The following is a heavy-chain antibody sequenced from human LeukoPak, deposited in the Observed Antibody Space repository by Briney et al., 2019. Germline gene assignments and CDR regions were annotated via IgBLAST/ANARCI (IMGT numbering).Heavy chain of an antibody. CDR3: IRGGILVSGIDAFDI. Sequence: GGSLRLSCAASGFTLSSYDMHWVRQAPGRGLEGVSAIGIAGDTYYPDSVKGRFTISRENAKNSMYLQMNSLKDGDTAVYYCIRGGILVSGIDAFDICGQGTMVTVSS. CDR1: GFTLSSYD. V-gene: IGHV3-13*01. J-gene: IGHJ3*02. D-gene: IGHD5/OR15-5a*01. CDR2: IGIAGDT.